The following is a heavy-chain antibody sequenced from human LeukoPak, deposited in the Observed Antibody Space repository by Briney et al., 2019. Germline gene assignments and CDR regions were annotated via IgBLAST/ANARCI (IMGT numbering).Heavy chain of an antibody. V-gene: IGHV3-23*01. Sequence: GGSLRLSRAASVFTFSSYAMSWVRQAPGKGLEWVSAISGSGGSTYYADSVKGRFTISGDNSKNTLYLQMNSLRAEDTAVYYCAKWIAVAGTGEDWFDPWGQGTLVTVSS. D-gene: IGHD6-19*01. CDR1: VFTFSSYA. CDR2: ISGSGGST. CDR3: AKWIAVAGTGEDWFDP. J-gene: IGHJ5*02.